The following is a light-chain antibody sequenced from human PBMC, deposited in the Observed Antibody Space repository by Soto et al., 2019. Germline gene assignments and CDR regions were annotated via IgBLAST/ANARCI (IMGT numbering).Light chain of an antibody. CDR1: QSVSDW. CDR3: QQYNSYWT. V-gene: IGKV1-5*03. CDR2: KAS. Sequence: DIHMTQSPSTLSSSVGGRVTITCRASQSVSDWLAWYQHKPGKAPKLLIYKASSLESGVPSRFSGSGSGTEFTLTISSLQPDDFATYYCQQYNSYWTFGQGTKVDIK. J-gene: IGKJ1*01.